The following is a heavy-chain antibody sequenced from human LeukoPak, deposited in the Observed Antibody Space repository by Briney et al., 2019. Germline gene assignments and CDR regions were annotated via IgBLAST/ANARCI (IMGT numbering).Heavy chain of an antibody. CDR3: AKDADRYGDYLTFDS. D-gene: IGHD4-17*01. Sequence: PGGSLRLSCAASGFSFSSYGMHWVRQAPGKGLDWVAFIRYDGSKKSYADSVKGRFTISRDNSKNMLYLEINSLRPEDTAAFHCAKDADRYGDYLTFDSWGQGTVVTVSS. CDR1: GFSFSSYG. V-gene: IGHV3-30*02. J-gene: IGHJ4*02. CDR2: IRYDGSKK.